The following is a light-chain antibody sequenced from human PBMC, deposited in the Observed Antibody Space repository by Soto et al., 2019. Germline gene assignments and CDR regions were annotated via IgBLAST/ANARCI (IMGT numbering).Light chain of an antibody. V-gene: IGLV2-14*01. CDR3: SSYTSSSTLV. J-gene: IGLJ3*02. Sequence: QSALTQPASVSGSPGQSITISCTGTSSDVGGYNYVSWYQQHPVKAPKLMIYEVSNRPSGVSNRFSGSKSGNTASLTISGLQAEDEADYYCSSYTSSSTLVFGGGTQLTVL. CDR2: EVS. CDR1: SSDVGGYNY.